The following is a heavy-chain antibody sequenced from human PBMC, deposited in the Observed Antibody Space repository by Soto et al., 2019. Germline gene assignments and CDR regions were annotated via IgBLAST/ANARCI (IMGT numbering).Heavy chain of an antibody. CDR2: IYYSGST. V-gene: IGHV4-30-4*01. D-gene: IGHD3-3*01. CDR3: ARVREDEYYDWAGNFDY. Sequence: QVQLQESGPGLVKPSQTLSLTCTVSGGSISSGDYYWSWIRQPPGKGLEWIGYIYYSGSTYYNPSLKSRVTISVDTSKNQFALKLSSVTAADTAVYYCARVREDEYYDWAGNFDYWGQGTLVTVSS. J-gene: IGHJ4*02. CDR1: GGSISSGDYY.